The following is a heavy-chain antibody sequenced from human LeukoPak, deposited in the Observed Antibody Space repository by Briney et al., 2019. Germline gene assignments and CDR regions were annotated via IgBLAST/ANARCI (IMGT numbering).Heavy chain of an antibody. CDR1: GFTFSSYS. CDR3: ARDLIAVAGTGAFDI. D-gene: IGHD6-19*01. Sequence: GGSLRLSCAASGFTFSSYSMNWVRQAPGKGLEWDSSISSSSSYIYYADSVKGRFTISRDNAKNSLYLQMNSLRAEDTAVYYCARDLIAVAGTGAFDIWGQGTMVTVSS. CDR2: ISSSSSYI. J-gene: IGHJ3*02. V-gene: IGHV3-21*01.